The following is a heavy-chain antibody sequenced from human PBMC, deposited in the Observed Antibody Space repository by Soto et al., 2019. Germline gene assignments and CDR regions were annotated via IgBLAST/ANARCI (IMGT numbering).Heavy chain of an antibody. Sequence: QVQLVESGGGVVQPGRSLRLSCAASGFTFSSYGMHWVRQAPGKGLEWVAVIWYDGSNKYYADSVKGRFTISRDNSKNTLYLQMSSLRAEDTAVYYCARERTENYFDYWGQGTLVTVSS. J-gene: IGHJ4*02. CDR1: GFTFSSYG. V-gene: IGHV3-33*01. CDR3: ARERTENYFDY. CDR2: IWYDGSNK.